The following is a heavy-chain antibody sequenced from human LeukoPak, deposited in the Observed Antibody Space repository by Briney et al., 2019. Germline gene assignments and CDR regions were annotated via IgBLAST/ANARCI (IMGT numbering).Heavy chain of an antibody. V-gene: IGHV1-2*02. CDR1: GYTFTGYY. CDR3: AKSMVRGVISDAFDI. D-gene: IGHD3-10*01. CDR2: INPNSGGT. Sequence: EASVKVSCKASGYTFTGYYMHWVRQAPGQGLVWMGWINPNSGGTNGAQKFQGRVTMTRDTSISTAYMDPSRLRSDDTAMYYCAKSMVRGVISDAFDIWGQGTMVIVSS. J-gene: IGHJ3*02.